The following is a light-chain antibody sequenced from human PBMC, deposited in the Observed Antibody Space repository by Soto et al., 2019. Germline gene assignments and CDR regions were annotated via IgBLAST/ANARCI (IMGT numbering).Light chain of an antibody. V-gene: IGLV2-23*02. J-gene: IGLJ1*01. CDR3: CSYAGNSEV. CDR1: SGDVGSYNL. Sequence: QSVLTQAASLSGSPGQSITIPCTGTSGDVGSYNLVSWYQQHPGKAPKLLIYEVTERPSGVSNRFSGSKSGNTASLTISGLQPDDEADYYCCSYAGNSEVFGTGTKVTVL. CDR2: EVT.